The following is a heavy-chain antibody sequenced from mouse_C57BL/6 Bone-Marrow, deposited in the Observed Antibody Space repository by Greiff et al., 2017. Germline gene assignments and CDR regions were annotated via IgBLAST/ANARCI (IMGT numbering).Heavy chain of an antibody. V-gene: IGHV1-82*01. CDR2: IYPGDGDT. CDR3: ARWLITTVRKFAY. J-gene: IGHJ3*01. D-gene: IGHD1-1*01. CDR1: GYAFSGSW. Sequence: QVQLQQSGPELVKPGASVKISCKASGYAFSGSWMNWVKQRPGKGLEWIGRIYPGDGDTNYNGKFKGKATMTADKSSSTAYMQLSSLTSEDSAVYFCARWLITTVRKFAYWGQGTLVTVSA.